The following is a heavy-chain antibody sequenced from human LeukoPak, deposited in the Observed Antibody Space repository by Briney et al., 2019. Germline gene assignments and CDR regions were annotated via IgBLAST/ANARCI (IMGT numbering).Heavy chain of an antibody. V-gene: IGHV4-34*01. D-gene: IGHD3-22*01. CDR1: GGSFSGYY. Sequence: SETLSLTCAVYGGSFSGYYWSWIRQPPRKGLEWIGEINHSGSTNYNPSLKSRVTISVDTSKNQFSLKLSSVTAADTAVYYCARDSSGYTSWGQGTLVTVSS. CDR2: INHSGST. J-gene: IGHJ5*02. CDR3: ARDSSGYTS.